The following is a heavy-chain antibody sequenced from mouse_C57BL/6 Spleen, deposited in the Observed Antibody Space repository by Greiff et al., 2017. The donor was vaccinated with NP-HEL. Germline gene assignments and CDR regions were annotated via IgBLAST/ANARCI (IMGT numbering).Heavy chain of an antibody. J-gene: IGHJ2*01. V-gene: IGHV1-80*01. Sequence: QVHVKQSGAELVKPGASVKISCKASGYAFSSYWMNWVKQRPGKGLEWIGQIYPGDGDTNYNGKFKGKATLTADKSSSTAYMQLSSLTSEDSAVYFCARDYGSSSFDYWGQGTTLTVSS. CDR1: GYAFSSYW. CDR3: ARDYGSSSFDY. CDR2: IYPGDGDT. D-gene: IGHD1-1*01.